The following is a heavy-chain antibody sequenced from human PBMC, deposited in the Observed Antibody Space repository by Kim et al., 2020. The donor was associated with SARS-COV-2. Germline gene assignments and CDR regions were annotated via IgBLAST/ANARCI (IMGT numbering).Heavy chain of an antibody. Sequence: ASVKVSCKVSGYTLTELSMHWVRQAPGKGLEWMGGFDPEDGETIYAQKFQGRVTMTEDTSTDTAYMELSSLRSEDTAVYYCATLTLRVLRYFDWLFGDAFDIWGQGTMVTVSS. V-gene: IGHV1-24*01. D-gene: IGHD3-9*01. CDR3: ATLTLRVLRYFDWLFGDAFDI. CDR2: FDPEDGET. CDR1: GYTLTELS. J-gene: IGHJ3*02.